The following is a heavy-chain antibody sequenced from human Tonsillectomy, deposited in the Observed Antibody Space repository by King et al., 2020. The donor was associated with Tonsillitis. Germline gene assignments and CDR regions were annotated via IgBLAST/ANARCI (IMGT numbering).Heavy chain of an antibody. D-gene: IGHD5-18*01. CDR2: IWYDGSNK. J-gene: IGHJ3*02. V-gene: IGHV3-33*08. Sequence: VQLVESGGGVVQPGRSLRLSCAASGFTFSSYGMHWVRQAPGKGLEWVAVIWYDGSNKYYADSVKGRFTISRDNSKNPLYLQMNSLRAEDTAVYYCAREGWAGGYSYGFDAFHIWGQGTMVTVSS. CDR3: AREGWAGGYSYGFDAFHI. CDR1: GFTFSSYG.